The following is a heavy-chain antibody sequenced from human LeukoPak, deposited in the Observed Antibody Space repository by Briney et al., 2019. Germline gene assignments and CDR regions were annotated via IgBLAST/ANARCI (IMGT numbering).Heavy chain of an antibody. V-gene: IGHV3-23*01. CDR1: GITLSNYG. CDR2: ISGSGGGT. J-gene: IGHJ3*02. Sequence: GGSLRLSCAVSGITLSNYGMSWVRQAPGKGLEWGAGISGSGGGTNYADSVKGRFTISRDNPKDTLYLQMNSLRAEDTAVYYCAKDMGQQLVLPDAFDMWGQGTMVTVSS. D-gene: IGHD6-6*01. CDR3: AKDMGQQLVLPDAFDM.